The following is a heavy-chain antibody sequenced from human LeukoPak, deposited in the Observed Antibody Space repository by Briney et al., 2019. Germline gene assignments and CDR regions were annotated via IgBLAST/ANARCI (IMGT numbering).Heavy chain of an antibody. CDR3: ARTRYYYGSRSYGAPYYFDY. CDR2: IYTSGST. V-gene: IGHV4-61*02. D-gene: IGHD3-10*01. CDR1: GGSISSGSYY. J-gene: IGHJ4*02. Sequence: SETLSLTCTVSGGSISSGSYYWSWIRQPAGKGLEWIGRIYTSGSTNYNPSLKSRVTISVDTSKNQFSLKLSSVTAADTAVYYCARTRYYYGSRSYGAPYYFDYWGQGTLVTVSS.